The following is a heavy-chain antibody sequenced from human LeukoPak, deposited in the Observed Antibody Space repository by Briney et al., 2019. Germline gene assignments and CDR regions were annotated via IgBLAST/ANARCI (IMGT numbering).Heavy chain of an antibody. J-gene: IGHJ4*02. CDR3: ATSYGSGSYYNILPDY. V-gene: IGHV4-39*01. D-gene: IGHD3-10*01. Sequence: PSETLTLTCTVSGGSISSSSYYWGWIRQPPGKGLEWIGSIYYSGSTYYNPSLKSRVTISVDTSKNQFSLKLSSVTAADTAVYYCATSYGSGSYYNILPDYWGQGTQVTVST. CDR2: IYYSGST. CDR1: GGSISSSSYY.